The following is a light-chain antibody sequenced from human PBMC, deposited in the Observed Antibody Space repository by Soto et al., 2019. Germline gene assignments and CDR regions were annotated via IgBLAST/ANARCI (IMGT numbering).Light chain of an antibody. CDR3: ALYMGSGIWV. J-gene: IGLJ3*02. V-gene: IGLV8-61*01. CDR1: SGSVSTTYD. Sequence: QTVVTQEPSFSVAPGRTVTFTCGLSSGSVSTTYDPSWYQQTPGQAPRTLIYNTDIRSSGVPDRFSGSILGNTAALTITGAQADDESHYYCALYMGSGIWVFGGGTKLTVL. CDR2: NTD.